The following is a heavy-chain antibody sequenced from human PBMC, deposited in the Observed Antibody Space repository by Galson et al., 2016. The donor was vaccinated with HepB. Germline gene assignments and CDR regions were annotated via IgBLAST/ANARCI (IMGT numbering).Heavy chain of an antibody. V-gene: IGHV3-48*03. Sequence: SLRLSCAASGFTFTYYEMNWVRQAPGKGLEWVSYISGSGNNKYYADSVRGRFTVSSDNARNTVYLLMNSLRAEDTAIYYCARDIRSDVRSVPRPMAGLVVFYGLDVWGQGTTVTVSS. CDR1: GFTFTYYE. CDR2: ISGSGNNK. CDR3: ARDIRSDVRSVPRPMAGLVVFYGLDV. D-gene: IGHD3-3*01. J-gene: IGHJ6*02.